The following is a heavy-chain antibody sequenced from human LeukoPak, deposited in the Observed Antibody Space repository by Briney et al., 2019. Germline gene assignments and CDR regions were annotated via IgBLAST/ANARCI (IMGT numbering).Heavy chain of an antibody. CDR3: ARVHCSGGSCYYFDY. D-gene: IGHD2-15*01. V-gene: IGHV4-34*01. CDR2: INHSGST. J-gene: IGHJ4*02. CDR1: GGSFSGYY. Sequence: SDTLSLTCAVYGGSFSGYYWSWIRQPPGKGLEWIGEINHSGSTNYNPSLKSRVTISVDTSKNQFSLKLSSVTAADTAVYYCARVHCSGGSCYYFDYWGQGTLVTVSS.